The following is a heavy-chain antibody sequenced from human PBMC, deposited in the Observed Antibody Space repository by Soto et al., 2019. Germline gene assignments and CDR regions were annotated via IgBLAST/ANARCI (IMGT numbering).Heavy chain of an antibody. J-gene: IGHJ4*02. V-gene: IGHV4-31*03. CDR1: GGSISSVGYY. CDR2: IYYSGST. Sequence: SETLSLTCTVSGGSISSVGYYWSWIRQHPGKGLEWIGYIYYSGSTYYNPSLKSRVTISVDTSKNQFSLKLSSVTAADTAVYYCARDHSGWFDYWGQGTLVTVSS. CDR3: ARDHSGWFDY. D-gene: IGHD5-12*01.